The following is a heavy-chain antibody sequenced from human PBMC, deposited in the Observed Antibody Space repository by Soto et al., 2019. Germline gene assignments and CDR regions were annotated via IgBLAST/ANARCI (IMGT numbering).Heavy chain of an antibody. D-gene: IGHD6-19*01. CDR1: VFIFGTYT. Sequence: PGGPLRLSCAASVFIFGTYTMNWVRQAPGKGLEWVSSISNSGTYVTYADTVKGRFTISRDNDKNSLFLQMNSLRADDTAVYYCATARAQWLEGSRADYWGQGTLVTVSS. V-gene: IGHV3-21*06. CDR2: ISNSGTYV. J-gene: IGHJ4*02. CDR3: ATARAQWLEGSRADY.